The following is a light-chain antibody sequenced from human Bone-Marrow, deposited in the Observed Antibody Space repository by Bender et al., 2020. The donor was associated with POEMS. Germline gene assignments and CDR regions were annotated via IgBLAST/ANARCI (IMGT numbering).Light chain of an antibody. V-gene: IGLV2-8*01. CDR2: DVS. CDR1: SSDVGGYDY. Sequence: QSALTQPPSASGSPGQSVTISCTGTSSDVGGYDYVSWYQQHPGKAPKLMIYDVSFRPSGVSNRFSGSKSGNTASLTISWLQAEDEADYYCTLHASSINVIFGGGTKLTVL. CDR3: TLHASSINVI. J-gene: IGLJ2*01.